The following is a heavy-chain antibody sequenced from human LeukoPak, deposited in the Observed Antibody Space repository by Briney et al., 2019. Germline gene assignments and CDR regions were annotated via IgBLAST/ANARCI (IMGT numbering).Heavy chain of an antibody. CDR2: ISGSGGST. D-gene: IGHD6-19*01. V-gene: IGHV3-23*01. CDR3: AKDGEQWLVHY. J-gene: IGHJ4*02. CDR1: GFTFSSYA. Sequence: GGSLRLSCAASGFTFSSYAMSRVRQAPGKGLEWVSAISGSGGSTYYADSVKGRFTISRDNSKNTLYLQMNSLRAEDTAVYYCAKDGEQWLVHYWGQGTLVTVSS.